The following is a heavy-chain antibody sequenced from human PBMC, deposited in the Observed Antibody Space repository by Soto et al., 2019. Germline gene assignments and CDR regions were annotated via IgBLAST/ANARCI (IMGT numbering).Heavy chain of an antibody. CDR2: IIPIFGTA. CDR3: ARDRDARDYYYYGMDV. Sequence: ASVKVSCKASGGTFSSYAISWVRQAPGQGLEWMGGIIPIFGTANYAQKFQGRVTITADESTSTAYMELSSLRSEDTAVYYCARDRDARDYYYYGMDVWGQGTTVTVSS. V-gene: IGHV1-69*13. CDR1: GGTFSSYA. J-gene: IGHJ6*02.